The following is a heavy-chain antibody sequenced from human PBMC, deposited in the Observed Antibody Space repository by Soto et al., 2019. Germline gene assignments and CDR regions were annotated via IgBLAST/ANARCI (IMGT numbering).Heavy chain of an antibody. CDR1: GGTFSHYG. V-gene: IGHV1-69*06. D-gene: IGHD1-26*01. Sequence: SVKVSCKASGGTFSHYGFIWVRQVPGQGLEWMGGIIPVSGTANYAVKFQGRVTITVDRVTSTGYMELTSLRSEDTAVYFCASTGEAPEGDESGRGDAFDIWGQGTKVTVSS. J-gene: IGHJ3*02. CDR2: IIPVSGTA. CDR3: ASTGEAPEGDESGRGDAFDI.